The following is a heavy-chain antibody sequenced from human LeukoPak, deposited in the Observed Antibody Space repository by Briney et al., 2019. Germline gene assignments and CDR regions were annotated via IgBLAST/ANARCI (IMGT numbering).Heavy chain of an antibody. J-gene: IGHJ5*02. CDR3: ARAVRDGYNNWFDP. Sequence: SETLSLTCTVSGGSISSYYWSWIRQPAGKGLEWIGRIHTSESTNYNPSLKSRVTMSVDTSKNQFSLKLSSVTAADTAVYYCARAVRDGYNNWFDPWGQGTLVTVSS. CDR2: IHTSEST. CDR1: GGSISSYY. V-gene: IGHV4-4*07. D-gene: IGHD5-24*01.